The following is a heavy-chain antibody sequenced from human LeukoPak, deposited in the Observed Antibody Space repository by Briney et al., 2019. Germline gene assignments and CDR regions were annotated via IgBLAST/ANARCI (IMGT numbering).Heavy chain of an antibody. CDR1: GGTFSSYA. Sequence: SVKVSCKASGGTFSSYAISWVRQAPGQGLEWMGRTIPIFGTANYAQKFQGRVTITTDESTSTAYMELSSLRSEDTAVYYCARSVRLGSWYFDLWGRGTLVTVSS. CDR2: TIPIFGTA. V-gene: IGHV1-69*05. CDR3: ARSVRLGSWYFDL. J-gene: IGHJ2*01. D-gene: IGHD6-6*01.